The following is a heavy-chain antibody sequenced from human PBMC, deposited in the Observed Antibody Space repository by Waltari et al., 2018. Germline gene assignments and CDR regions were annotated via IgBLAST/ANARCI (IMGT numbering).Heavy chain of an antibody. CDR3: ARGARQVPFDY. V-gene: IGHV4-31*03. CDR1: GGSIRSGGYY. J-gene: IGHJ4*02. Sequence: QVQLQESGPGLVKPSQTLSLTCTVSGGSIRSGGYYWSWIRQHPGKGLEWIGYIYHSGSTYYNPSLKSRVTISVDRSKNQFSLKLSSVTAADTAVYYCARGARQVPFDYWGQGTLVTVSS. CDR2: IYHSGST. D-gene: IGHD6-6*01.